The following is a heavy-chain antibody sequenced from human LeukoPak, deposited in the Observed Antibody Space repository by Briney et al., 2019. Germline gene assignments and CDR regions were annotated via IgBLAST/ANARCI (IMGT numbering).Heavy chain of an antibody. J-gene: IGHJ4*02. CDR3: AKESPWGYFDY. Sequence: PGGSLRLSCAASGFTFSSYGMHWVRQAPGKGLEWVAVISYDGSKILYADSVKGRFTISRDNSKNTLYLQMNSLRAEDMALYYCAKESPWGYFDYWGQGTLVTVSS. CDR1: GFTFSSYG. CDR2: ISYDGSKI. V-gene: IGHV3-30*18. D-gene: IGHD3-16*01.